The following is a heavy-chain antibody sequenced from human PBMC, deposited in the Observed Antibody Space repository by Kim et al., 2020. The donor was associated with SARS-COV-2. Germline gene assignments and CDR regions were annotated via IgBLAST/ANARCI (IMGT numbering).Heavy chain of an antibody. D-gene: IGHD4-17*01. J-gene: IGHJ6*02. CDR3: AKDEVLRWYQGYYYYGMDV. CDR2: ISYDGSNK. CDR1: GFTFSSYG. Sequence: GGSLRLSCAASGFTFSSYGMHWVRQAPGKGLEWVAVISYDGSNKYYADSVKGRFTISRDNSKNTLYLQMNSLRAEDTAVYYCAKDEVLRWYQGYYYYGMDVWGQGTTVTVSS. V-gene: IGHV3-30*18.